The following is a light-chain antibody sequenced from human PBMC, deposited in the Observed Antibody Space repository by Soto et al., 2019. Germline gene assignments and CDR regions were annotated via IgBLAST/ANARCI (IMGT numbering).Light chain of an antibody. Sequence: QAVVTQPPSVSGAPGQRLTISCSGSTSNIGAGFDVHWYQQFPGAAPTLLIYSDTSRPSGVPSRFSASKSGTSASLTITGLRTEDEADYYCQSYDTGVSGSIFGGGTKVTVL. V-gene: IGLV1-40*01. J-gene: IGLJ2*01. CDR1: TSNIGAGFD. CDR3: QSYDTGVSGSI. CDR2: SDT.